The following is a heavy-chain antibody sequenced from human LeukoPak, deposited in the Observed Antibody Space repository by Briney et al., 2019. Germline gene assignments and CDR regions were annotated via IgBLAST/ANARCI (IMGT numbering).Heavy chain of an antibody. V-gene: IGHV3-30*02. CDR3: IKGNSYAFDN. D-gene: IGHD4-11*01. J-gene: IGHJ3*02. CDR2: IQFDGGNR. Sequence: GGSLRLSCAAAGFTFSNYGMHWVRQAPGMGLEWVAFIQFDGGNRFYADSVKGRFTITRDNSKNTLSLQMNSLRVEDTAVYSCIKGNSYAFDNWGQGTTVTVSS. CDR1: GFTFSNYG.